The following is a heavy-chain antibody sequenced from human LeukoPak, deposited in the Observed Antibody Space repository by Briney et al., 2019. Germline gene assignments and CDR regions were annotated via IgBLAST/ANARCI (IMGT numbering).Heavy chain of an antibody. CDR3: ARHSRYCSSTSCLGGLNY. Sequence: SETLSLTCTVSGGSISSYYWSWVRQPPGKGLEWIGYIYYSGSTNYNPSLKSRVAISVDTSRNVFSLKLSSVTAADTAVYYCARHSRYCSSTSCLGGLNYWGQGTLVTVSS. CDR2: IYYSGST. D-gene: IGHD2-2*01. CDR1: GGSISSYY. V-gene: IGHV4-59*01. J-gene: IGHJ4*02.